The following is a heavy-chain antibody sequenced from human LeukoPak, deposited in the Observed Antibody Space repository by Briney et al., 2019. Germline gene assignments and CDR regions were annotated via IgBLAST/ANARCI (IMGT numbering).Heavy chain of an antibody. CDR2: VIPLFATT. CDR1: GDTFISYA. Sequence: SVKVSCKASGDTFISYALSWVRLAPGQGLAWMGLVIPLFATTHYAHNFQGRVTITTDGSATTAYMELNSLRSDDTAIYYCARSLGHNYGHFDYWGQGTLVAVSS. CDR3: ARSLGHNYGHFDY. J-gene: IGHJ4*02. V-gene: IGHV1-69*05. D-gene: IGHD5-18*01.